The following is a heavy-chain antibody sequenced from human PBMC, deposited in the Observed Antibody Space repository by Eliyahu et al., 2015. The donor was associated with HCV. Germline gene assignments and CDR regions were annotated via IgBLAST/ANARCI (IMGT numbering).Heavy chain of an antibody. CDR3: ARREYSGSDNWFDP. J-gene: IGHJ5*02. D-gene: IGHD1-26*01. Sequence: EVQLVQSGAEVKKPGESLKISCKGSGYXFSSYWIGWVRQMPGKGLEWMGIIWPGDSDTRYSPSFQGQVTISVDKSISTAYLQWSSLEASDTAVYYCARREYSGSDNWFDPWGQGTLVTVSS. CDR1: GYXFSSYW. CDR2: IWPGDSDT. V-gene: IGHV5-51*01.